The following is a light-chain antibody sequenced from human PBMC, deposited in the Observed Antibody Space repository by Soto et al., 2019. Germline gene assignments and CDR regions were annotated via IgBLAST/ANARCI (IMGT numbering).Light chain of an antibody. Sequence: EIVLTQSPGTLSLSPGERATLSCRASQGVSSTYLAWYQQRPGQAPRLLIFGASNRATGIPDRFSGSGSGTDLNLSISRLDPEDFAVYYGQQYSDYPPMYTFGQGTKVEIK. J-gene: IGKJ2*01. CDR3: QQYSDYPPMYT. V-gene: IGKV3-20*01. CDR2: GAS. CDR1: QGVSSTY.